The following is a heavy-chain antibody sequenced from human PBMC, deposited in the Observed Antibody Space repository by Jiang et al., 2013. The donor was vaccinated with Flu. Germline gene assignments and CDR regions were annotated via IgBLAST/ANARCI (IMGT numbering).Heavy chain of an antibody. CDR2: INPNSGGT. CDR3: ARVLYYDSVAYYFDY. J-gene: IGHJ4*02. Sequence: SGAEVKKPGASVKVSCKASGYTFTGYFIHWVRQAPGQGLEWMGRINPNSGGTNYAQKFQDRVTMTRDTSISTAYMTLSSLRSDDTAVYYCARVLYYDSVAYYFDYWGQGTLVTVSA. CDR1: GYTFTGYF. V-gene: IGHV1-2*06. D-gene: IGHD3-22*01.